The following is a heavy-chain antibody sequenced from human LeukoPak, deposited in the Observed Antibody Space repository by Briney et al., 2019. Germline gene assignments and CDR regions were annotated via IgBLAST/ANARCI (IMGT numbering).Heavy chain of an antibody. CDR3: AKRRFMNMVTISSAAFDI. D-gene: IGHD4/OR15-4a*01. Sequence: GGSLRLSCVASGPNFGSYAVHWVRQAPGKGLEWVAFIQHDANSTFYRESVQGRFTISRDNYKNTGYLQMNSLGTEGTAVYYCAKRRFMNMVTISSAAFDIWGQGTMVTVSS. CDR1: GPNFGSYA. CDR2: IQHDANST. V-gene: IGHV3-30*02. J-gene: IGHJ3*02.